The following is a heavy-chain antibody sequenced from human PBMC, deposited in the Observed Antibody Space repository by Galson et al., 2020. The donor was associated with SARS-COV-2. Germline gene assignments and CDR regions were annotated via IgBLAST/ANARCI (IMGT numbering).Heavy chain of an antibody. CDR2: ISYSGST. Sequence: ASETLSLTCTVSGGPFSSGSYFWGWIRQPPEKGLEWIASISYSGSTFYNPSLKSRVTISLDKSKNQFSLDVHSVTAADTAVYYCARIFDIWGRGSLVTVSS. CDR3: ARIFDI. J-gene: IGHJ2*01. CDR1: GGPFSSGSYF. V-gene: IGHV4-39*07.